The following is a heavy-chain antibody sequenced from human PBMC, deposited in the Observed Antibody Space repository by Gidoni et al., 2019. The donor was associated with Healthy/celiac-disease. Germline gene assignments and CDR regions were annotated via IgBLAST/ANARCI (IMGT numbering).Heavy chain of an antibody. CDR3: ARYCSSTSCYSGYYYYGMDV. CDR2: IIPIFGTA. J-gene: IGHJ6*02. V-gene: IGHV1-69*01. D-gene: IGHD2-2*01. CDR1: DGTFSSYA. Sequence: QVQLVQSGAAVKKPGSSVKVSCKASDGTFSSYAIRWVRQAPGQGLEWMGGIIPIFGTANYAQKFQGRVTITADESTSTAYMELSSLRSEDTAVYYCARYCSSTSCYSGYYYYGMDVWGQGTTVTVSS.